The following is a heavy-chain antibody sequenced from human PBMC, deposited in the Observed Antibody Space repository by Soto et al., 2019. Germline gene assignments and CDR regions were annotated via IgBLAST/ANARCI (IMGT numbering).Heavy chain of an antibody. CDR1: EYSFTSYY. V-gene: IGHV1-46*01. Sequence: QVQLVQSGAEAKKPGASAKVSCKASEYSFTSYYMHWVRRAPGQGLEWMGMIDPSGDNTGYPQKFQGRVTMTSDTSTSTVYMELSSLRSEDTAMYYCAATRGYSPPFDSWGQGTRVTVS. CDR3: AATRGYSPPFDS. J-gene: IGHJ4*02. D-gene: IGHD3-22*01. CDR2: IDPSGDNT.